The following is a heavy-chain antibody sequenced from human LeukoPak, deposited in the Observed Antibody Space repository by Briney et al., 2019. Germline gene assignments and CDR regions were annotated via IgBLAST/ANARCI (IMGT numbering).Heavy chain of an antibody. CDR3: AKRYSSGWPYFDY. J-gene: IGHJ4*02. CDR1: GFTFSDYY. CDR2: ISSSGSTI. D-gene: IGHD6-19*01. V-gene: IGHV3-11*01. Sequence: PGGSLRLSCAASGFTFSDYYMSWIRQAPGKGLEWVSYISSSGSTIYYADSVKGRFTISRDNAKNSLYLQMNSLRAEDTAVYYCAKRYSSGWPYFDYWGQGTLVTVSS.